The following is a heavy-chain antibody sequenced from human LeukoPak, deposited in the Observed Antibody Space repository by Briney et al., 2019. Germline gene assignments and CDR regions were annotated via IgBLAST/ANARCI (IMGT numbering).Heavy chain of an antibody. J-gene: IGHJ3*02. CDR2: IGIYSSAT. D-gene: IGHD3-22*01. CDR1: GFIFSSST. V-gene: IGHV3-48*04. Sequence: GGSLRLSCAASGFIFSSSTMNWVRQAPGKGLEWVSHIGIYSSATYYADSVKGRFTVSRDNSKNTLYLQMNSLRAEDTAVYYCARAPFTYDSSGDSFDIWGQGTMVTVSS. CDR3: ARAPFTYDSSGDSFDI.